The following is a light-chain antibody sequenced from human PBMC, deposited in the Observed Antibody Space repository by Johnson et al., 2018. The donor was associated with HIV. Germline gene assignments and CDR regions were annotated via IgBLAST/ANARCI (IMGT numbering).Light chain of an antibody. CDR2: DNN. CDR1: SSNIGNNY. J-gene: IGLJ1*01. CDR3: GAWDSSLSADV. Sequence: QSVLTQPPSVSAAPGQKVTISCSGSSSNIGNNYVSWYQQLPGTAPKLLIYDNNKRPSGIPDRLSGSKSGTSATLGITGLQTGDEADYYCGAWDSSLSADVFGTVTKVTVL. V-gene: IGLV1-51*01.